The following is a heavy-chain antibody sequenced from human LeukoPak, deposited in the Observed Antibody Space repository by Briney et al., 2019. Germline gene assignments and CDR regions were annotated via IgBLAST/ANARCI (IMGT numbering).Heavy chain of an antibody. J-gene: IGHJ4*02. CDR2: FYNSGSS. CDR3: ASPGPYYSETSGYLVF. Sequence: PSETLSLTCTVSGYSISSGYYWTWIRQVPGKGLEWIGYFYNSGSSDYNPSLKSRATFSEDTSKNHFSLSLSAVTAADTAVYYCASPGPYYSETSGYLVFWGQGILVTVSS. V-gene: IGHV4-61*03. D-gene: IGHD3-22*01. CDR1: GYSISSGYY.